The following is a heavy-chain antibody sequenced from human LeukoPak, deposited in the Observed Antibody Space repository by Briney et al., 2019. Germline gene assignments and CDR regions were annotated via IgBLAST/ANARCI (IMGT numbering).Heavy chain of an antibody. D-gene: IGHD3-3*01. Sequence: SGTLSLTCTVSGGSISSSIYYWGWIRQSPGKGPEWIGNIYYSGTTYYNPSLKSRVTISVDRSKNQFSLKLSSVTAADTAVYYCARDPYYDFWSGGPFDYWGQGTLVTVSS. CDR3: ARDPYYDFWSGGPFDY. CDR2: IYYSGTT. CDR1: GGSISSSIYY. J-gene: IGHJ4*02. V-gene: IGHV4-39*07.